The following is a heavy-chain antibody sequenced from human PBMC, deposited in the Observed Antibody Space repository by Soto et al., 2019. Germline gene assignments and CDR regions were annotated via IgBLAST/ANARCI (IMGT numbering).Heavy chain of an antibody. CDR2: INAGNGNT. Sequence: GASVKVSCKTSGYTFTKYTIHWVRQAPGQRLEWMGWINAGNGNTEYSQKFQGRVTITRDTSASTAYMELSSLRSEDSGAYYCARDATLHFDFWKKWNWFDLWGQGTLVTVSS. D-gene: IGHD3-3*01. CDR1: GYTFTKYT. V-gene: IGHV1-3*01. J-gene: IGHJ5*02. CDR3: ARDATLHFDFWKKWNWFDL.